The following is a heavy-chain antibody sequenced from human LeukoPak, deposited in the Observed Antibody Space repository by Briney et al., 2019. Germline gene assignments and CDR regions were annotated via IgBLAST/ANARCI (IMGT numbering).Heavy chain of an antibody. J-gene: IGHJ4*02. CDR1: GFTFSSYA. CDR3: AREGGAVVYYDILTGYFDY. Sequence: GGSLRLSCAASGFTFSSYAMSWVRQAPGRGLVWVSGLSASGGLTYYADSVKGRFTISRDNSKNTLYLKMNSLRAEDTAVYYCAREGGAVVYYDILTGYFDYWGQGTLVTVSS. CDR2: LSASGGLT. V-gene: IGHV3-23*01. D-gene: IGHD3-9*01.